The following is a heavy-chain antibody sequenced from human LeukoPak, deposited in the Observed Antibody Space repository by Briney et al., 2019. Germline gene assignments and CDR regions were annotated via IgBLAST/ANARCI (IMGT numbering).Heavy chain of an antibody. CDR3: ARDRLSYCGGDCFFYYGMDV. CDR2: IYSGGST. J-gene: IGHJ6*02. V-gene: IGHV3-53*01. CDR1: GFTVSSNY. Sequence: GGSLRLSCAASGFTVSSNYMSWVRQAPGKGLEWVSVIYSGGSTYYADSVKGRFTISRDNSKNTLYLQMNSLRAKDTAVYYCARDRLSYCGGDCFFYYGMDVWGQGTTVTVSS. D-gene: IGHD2-21*02.